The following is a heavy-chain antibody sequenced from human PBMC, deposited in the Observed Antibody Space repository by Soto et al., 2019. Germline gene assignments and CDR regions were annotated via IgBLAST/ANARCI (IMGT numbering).Heavy chain of an antibody. Sequence: ASVKVSCKASGYTFTNYAMHWVRQAPGQRLEWMGWINAGNGNTKYSQKFQGRVTITRDTSTSTAYMELSSLRSDDTAVYYCARRTSSSSSYYYYGMDVWGQGTTVTVSS. J-gene: IGHJ6*02. CDR1: GYTFTNYA. D-gene: IGHD6-6*01. CDR2: INAGNGNT. CDR3: ARRTSSSSSYYYYGMDV. V-gene: IGHV1-3*01.